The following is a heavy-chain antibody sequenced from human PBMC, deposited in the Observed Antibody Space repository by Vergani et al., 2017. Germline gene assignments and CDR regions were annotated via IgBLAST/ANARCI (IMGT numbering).Heavy chain of an antibody. CDR1: GYTFTSYY. V-gene: IGHV1-46*01. CDR3: ARDSRYCSSTSCYVGRDWFDP. J-gene: IGHJ5*02. Sequence: QVQLVQPGAEVKKLGASVKVSCKAPGYTFTSYYMHWVRQAPGQGFEWMGIINPSGGSTSYAQKFQGRVTMTRDTSTSTVYMELSSLRSEDTAVYYCARDSRYCSSTSCYVGRDWFDPWGQGTLVTVSS. D-gene: IGHD2-2*01. CDR2: INPSGGST.